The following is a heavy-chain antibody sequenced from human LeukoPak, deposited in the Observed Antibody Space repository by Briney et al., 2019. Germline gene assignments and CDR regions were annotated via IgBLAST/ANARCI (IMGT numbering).Heavy chain of an antibody. D-gene: IGHD6-13*01. CDR1: GGSFSGYY. CDR2: INHSGST. V-gene: IGHV4-34*01. J-gene: IGHJ4*02. Sequence: SETLSLTCAVYGGSFSGYYWSWIRQPPGKGLDWIGEINHSGSTNYNPSLKSRVTISVDTSKNQFSLKLSSVTAADTAVYYCAREYSSSSGPFDYWGQGTLVTVSS. CDR3: AREYSSSSGPFDY.